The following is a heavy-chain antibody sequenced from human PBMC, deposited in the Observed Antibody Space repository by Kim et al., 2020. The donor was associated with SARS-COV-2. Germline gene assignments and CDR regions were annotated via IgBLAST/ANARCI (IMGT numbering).Heavy chain of an antibody. D-gene: IGHD6-19*01. CDR1: GFTFRSYA. Sequence: VGSLRLSCEASGFTFRSYAMNWVRQAPGKSLEWVSTISDGGSGTHYADSVKGRFTISRDNSKNTLFLQMNSLRVEDTAVYYCAIRSTSGWDYFHYWGQGTLVAVSS. CDR2: ISDGGSGT. V-gene: IGHV3-23*01. CDR3: AIRSTSGWDYFHY. J-gene: IGHJ4*02.